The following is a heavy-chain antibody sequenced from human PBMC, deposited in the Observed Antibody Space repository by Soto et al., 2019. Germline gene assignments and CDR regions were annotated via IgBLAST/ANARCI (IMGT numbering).Heavy chain of an antibody. CDR3: ARTNWGPYYYYGMEV. CDR1: GFTFSSYA. CDR2: ISGSGGST. D-gene: IGHD7-27*01. Sequence: GGSLRLSCAASGFTFSSYAMSWVRQAPGKGLEWVSAISGSGGSTYYADSVKGRFTISRDNSKNTLYLQMNSLRAEDTAVYYCARTNWGPYYYYGMEVWGQGTTVTVSS. J-gene: IGHJ6*02. V-gene: IGHV3-23*01.